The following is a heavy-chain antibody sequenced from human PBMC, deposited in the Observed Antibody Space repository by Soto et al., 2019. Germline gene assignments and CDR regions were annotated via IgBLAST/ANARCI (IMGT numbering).Heavy chain of an antibody. CDR2: IYWDDDK. CDR3: AYLPCSGGSCYWFSYSGMDV. CDR1: GFSLSTSGVG. Sequence: QITLKESGPTLVKPTQTLTLTCTFSGFSLSTSGVGVAWIRQPPGKALEWLALIYWDDDKRYRPSLETRLTINKDISKNQVVLTMTNMDSVDTATYYCAYLPCSGGSCYWFSYSGMDVWGQGTTVTVSS. D-gene: IGHD2-15*01. J-gene: IGHJ6*02. V-gene: IGHV2-5*02.